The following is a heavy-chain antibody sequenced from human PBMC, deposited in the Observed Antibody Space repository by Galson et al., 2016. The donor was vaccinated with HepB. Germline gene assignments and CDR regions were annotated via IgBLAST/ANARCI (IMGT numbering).Heavy chain of an antibody. CDR1: GFTFSSYA. D-gene: IGHD2-8*01. CDR2: ISGSGGSP. Sequence: SLRLSCAASGFTFSSYAMSWVRQAPGKGLEWVSAISGSGGSPYSADSVKARFTISRDNPKNTLYLQMNSLGAEDTAVNYFAKDGAPYWYYPPEGAFDIWGQGTMVTVSS. J-gene: IGHJ3*02. V-gene: IGHV3-23*01. CDR3: AKDGAPYWYYPPEGAFDI.